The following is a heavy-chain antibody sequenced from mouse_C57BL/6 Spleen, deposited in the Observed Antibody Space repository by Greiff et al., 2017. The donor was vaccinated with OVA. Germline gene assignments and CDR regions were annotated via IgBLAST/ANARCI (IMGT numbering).Heavy chain of an antibody. CDR3: ARGRLH. Sequence: VQLQQSGAELVRPGTSVKLSCKASGYTFTSYWMHWVKQRPGQGLEWIGVIDPSDSYTNYNQKFKGKATLTVDQSSSTAYMQLNSLTSEDSAVYYCARGRLHWGQGTTLTVSS. CDR1: GYTFTSYW. CDR2: IDPSDSYT. D-gene: IGHD2-4*01. V-gene: IGHV1-59*01. J-gene: IGHJ2*01.